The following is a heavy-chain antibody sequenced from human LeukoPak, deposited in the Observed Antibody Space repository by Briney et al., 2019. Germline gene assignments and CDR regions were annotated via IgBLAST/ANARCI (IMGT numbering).Heavy chain of an antibody. J-gene: IGHJ6*03. Sequence: ASVKVSCKASGGTFSSYAISWVRQAPGQGLEWMGGIIPIFGTANYAQKFQGRVTITTDESTSTAYMELSSLRSEDTAVYYCASPYDFRDYYYYYYMDVWGKGTTVTVSS. CDR3: ASPYDFRDYYYYYYMDV. D-gene: IGHD3-3*01. CDR1: GGTFSSYA. CDR2: IIPIFGTA. V-gene: IGHV1-69*05.